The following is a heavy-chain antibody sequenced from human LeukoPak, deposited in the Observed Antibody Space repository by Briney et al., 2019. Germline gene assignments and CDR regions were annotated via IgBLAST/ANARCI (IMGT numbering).Heavy chain of an antibody. Sequence: PGGSLRLSCAASGFTFSSYSMNWVRQAPGKGLEWVSSISSSSSYIYYADSVKGRFTISRDNAKNSLYLQMNSLRAEDTAVYYCARDRWGRCCSSTSREPCNWFDPWGQGTLVTVSS. V-gene: IGHV3-21*01. CDR2: ISSSSSYI. J-gene: IGHJ5*02. CDR1: GFTFSSYS. D-gene: IGHD2-2*01. CDR3: ARDRWGRCCSSTSREPCNWFDP.